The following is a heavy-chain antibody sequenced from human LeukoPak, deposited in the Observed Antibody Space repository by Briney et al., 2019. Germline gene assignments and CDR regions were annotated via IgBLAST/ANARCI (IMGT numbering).Heavy chain of an antibody. CDR3: ARDLAGTRGFDP. J-gene: IGHJ5*02. CDR1: GFTFSSYG. CDR2: IWYDGSNK. Sequence: GGSLRLSCAASGFTFSSYGMHWVRQAPGKGLEWVAVIWYDGSNKYYADSVKGRFTISRDNSKNTLYLQMNSLRAEDTAVHYCARDLAGTRGFDPWGQGTLVTVSS. D-gene: IGHD6-19*01. V-gene: IGHV3-33*01.